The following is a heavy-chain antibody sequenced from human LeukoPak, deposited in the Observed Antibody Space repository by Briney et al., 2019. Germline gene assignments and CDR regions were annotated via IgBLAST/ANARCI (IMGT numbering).Heavy chain of an antibody. CDR1: GFTFSSYS. D-gene: IGHD1-1*01. V-gene: IGHV3-21*01. CDR2: ISSSSSYI. Sequence: PGGSLRLSCAASGFTFSSYSMNWVRQAPGKGLEWVSSISSSSSYIYYADSVKGRFTISRDNAKNSLYLQMNSLRAEDTAVYYCARGSMNCAVFDYWGQGTLVTVSS. CDR3: ARGSMNCAVFDY. J-gene: IGHJ4*02.